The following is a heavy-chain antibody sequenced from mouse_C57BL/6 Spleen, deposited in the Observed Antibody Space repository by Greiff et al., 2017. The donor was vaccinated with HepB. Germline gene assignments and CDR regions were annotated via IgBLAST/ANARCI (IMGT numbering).Heavy chain of an antibody. J-gene: IGHJ2*01. CDR2: ISNLAYSI. V-gene: IGHV5-15*04. CDR3: ARLGLRGYYFDY. D-gene: IGHD4-1*01. CDR1: GFTFSDYG. Sequence: VMLVESGGGLVQPGGSLKLSCAASGFTFSDYGMAWVRQAPRKGPEWVAFISNLAYSIYYADTVTGRFTISRENAKNTLYLEMSSLRSEDTAMYYCARLGLRGYYFDYWGQGTTLTVSS.